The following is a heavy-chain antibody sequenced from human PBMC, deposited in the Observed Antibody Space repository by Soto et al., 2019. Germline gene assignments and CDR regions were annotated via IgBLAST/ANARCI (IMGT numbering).Heavy chain of an antibody. CDR1: GYSFTSYW. V-gene: IGHV5-51*01. D-gene: IGHD3-10*01. J-gene: IGHJ6*03. CDR3: ARLGGSGSYYNSQNYYYMDV. Sequence: GESLKISCKGSGYSFTSYWIGWVRQMPGKGLEWMGIIYPGDSDTRYSPSFQGQVPISADKSISTAYLQWSSLKASDTAMYYYARLGGSGSYYNSQNYYYMDVWGKGTTVTVSS. CDR2: IYPGDSDT.